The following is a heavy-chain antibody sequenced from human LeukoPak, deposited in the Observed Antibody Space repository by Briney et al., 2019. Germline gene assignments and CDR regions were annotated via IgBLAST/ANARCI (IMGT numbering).Heavy chain of an antibody. V-gene: IGHV3-23*01. J-gene: IGHJ4*02. Sequence: GGALRLSCAASGFTFSSYAMSWVRQAPGKGLEWVSAISGSGGSTGYGDSVKGRFTISRDNSKNTLYLQMNSLRAEDTAVYYCAKATGSGSYWEDYFDYWGEGTLVTV. CDR3: AKATGSGSYWEDYFDY. D-gene: IGHD1-26*01. CDR2: ISGSGGST. CDR1: GFTFSSYA.